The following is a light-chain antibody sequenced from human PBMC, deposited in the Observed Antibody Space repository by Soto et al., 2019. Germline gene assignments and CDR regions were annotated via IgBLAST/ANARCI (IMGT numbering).Light chain of an antibody. V-gene: IGKV3-20*01. CDR1: QSVSGSY. Sequence: EIVLTQSPGTLSLSPGERATLSCRASQSVSGSYLAWYQQKRGQAPRGLIYGASSRATGIPDRFSCSGSGTDFTLNISRLEPEDFAVYYCQHYGSSPWTFGQGTKVEIK. CDR3: QHYGSSPWT. CDR2: GAS. J-gene: IGKJ1*01.